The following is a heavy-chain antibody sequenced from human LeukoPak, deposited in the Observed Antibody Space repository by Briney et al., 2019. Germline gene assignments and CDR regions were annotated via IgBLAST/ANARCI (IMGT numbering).Heavy chain of an antibody. CDR3: AKVYSSSSRDAFDV. CDR2: INHSGST. CDR1: GGPFSGYY. Sequence: SETLSLTCAVYGGPFSGYYWSWIRQPPGKGLGWMGEINHSGSTKYNSSLKSRVIISADTSKSQFSLKLTSMTAADTAIYYCAKVYSSSSRDAFDVWGQGTMVTVSS. V-gene: IGHV4-34*01. D-gene: IGHD6-6*01. J-gene: IGHJ3*01.